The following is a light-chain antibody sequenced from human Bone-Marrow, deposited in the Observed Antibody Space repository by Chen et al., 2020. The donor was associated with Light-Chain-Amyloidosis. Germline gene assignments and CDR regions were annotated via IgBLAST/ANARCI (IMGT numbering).Light chain of an antibody. CDR3: QTADSSGTYEVI. CDR2: RDA. Sequence: SSELTQTPSVSVSPGQTARTTSSVDVLPTKYSYWYQQKPGRAPVLVIHRDAGRPSGISKRFSGSSSGTTATLTISGVQAEDEADYHCQTADSSGTYEVIFGGGTKLTVL. J-gene: IGLJ2*01. V-gene: IGLV3-25*03. CDR1: VLPTKY.